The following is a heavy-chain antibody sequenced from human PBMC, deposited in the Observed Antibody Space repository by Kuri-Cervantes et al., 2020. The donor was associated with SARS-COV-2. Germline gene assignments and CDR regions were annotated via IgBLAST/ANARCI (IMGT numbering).Heavy chain of an antibody. V-gene: IGHV3-48*04. CDR1: GLTFSSYS. J-gene: IGHJ4*02. CDR3: ARDLSQYGDPGFDF. D-gene: IGHD4-17*01. Sequence: ETLSLTCAASGLTFSSYSMNWVRQAPGKGLEWLSYIGNTDSTTYYADSVKGRLTISRDNAKNLLYLQMNSLRAEDTALYYCARDLSQYGDPGFDFWGQGTLVTVSS. CDR2: IGNTDSTT.